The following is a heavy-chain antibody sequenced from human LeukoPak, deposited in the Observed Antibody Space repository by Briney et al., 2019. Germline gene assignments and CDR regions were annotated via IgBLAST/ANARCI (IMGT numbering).Heavy chain of an antibody. CDR2: INPIFGTA. CDR3: ARGDAGYSTPSGDY. J-gene: IGHJ4*02. Sequence: ASVKVSCKASGYTFTSYDINWVRQATGQGLEWMGGINPIFGTANYAQKFQGRVTITADESTSTAYMELSSLRSEDTAVYYCARGDAGYSTPSGDYWGQGTLVTVSS. D-gene: IGHD6-13*01. V-gene: IGHV1-69*13. CDR1: GYTFTSYD.